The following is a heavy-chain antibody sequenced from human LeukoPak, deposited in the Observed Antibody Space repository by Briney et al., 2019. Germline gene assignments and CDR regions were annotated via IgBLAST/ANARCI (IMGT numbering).Heavy chain of an antibody. CDR3: ARDFWQWLVRFDYYYGMDV. CDR1: GYTFTSYG. J-gene: IGHJ6*02. D-gene: IGHD6-19*01. V-gene: IGHV1-18*01. Sequence: ASVKVSCKASGYTFTSYGISWVRQAPGQGLEWMGWISAYNGHTNYAQKIQGRVTVTTDTSTSTAYMELRSLRSDDTAVYYCARDFWQWLVRFDYYYGMDVWGQGTTVTVSS. CDR2: ISAYNGHT.